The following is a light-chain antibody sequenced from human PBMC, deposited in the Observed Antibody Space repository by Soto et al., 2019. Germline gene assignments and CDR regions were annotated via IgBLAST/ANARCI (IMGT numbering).Light chain of an antibody. J-gene: IGLJ1*01. CDR1: SSNIGSNY. V-gene: IGLV1-47*01. CDR2: RNN. Sequence: QSVLTQPPSASGTPGQRVTIPCSGSSSNIGSNYVYWYQQLPGTAPKLLIYRNNQRPSGVPDRFSGSKSGTSASLAISGLRSEDDADYYCAAWDDSLSVYVFGTGNKVTVL. CDR3: AAWDDSLSVYV.